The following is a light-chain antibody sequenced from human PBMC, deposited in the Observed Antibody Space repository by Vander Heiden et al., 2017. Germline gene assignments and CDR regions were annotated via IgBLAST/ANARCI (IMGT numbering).Light chain of an antibody. CDR1: SSDVGSYNL. V-gene: IGLV2-23*02. Sequence: SALTQPASVSGSPGQSITISCTGTSSDVGSYNLVSWYQQHPGKAPKLMIYEVSKRPSGVSNRFSGSKSGNTASLTISGLQAEDKSDYYCCSYAGSSTSVVFGGGTKLTVL. CDR3: CSYAGSSTSVV. J-gene: IGLJ2*01. CDR2: EVS.